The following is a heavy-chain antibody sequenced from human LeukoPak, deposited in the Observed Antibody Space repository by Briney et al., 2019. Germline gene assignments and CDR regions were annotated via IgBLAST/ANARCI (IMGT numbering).Heavy chain of an antibody. Sequence: SETLSLTCAVYGGSFSGYYWSWIRQPPGKGPEWIGEINHNGSTNYNPSLKSRVTISVDTSKNQFSLKLSSVTAADTAVYYCARTPLRGSYYFDYWGQGTLVTVSS. J-gene: IGHJ4*02. CDR1: GGSFSGYY. CDR3: ARTPLRGSYYFDY. D-gene: IGHD2-15*01. V-gene: IGHV4-34*01. CDR2: INHNGST.